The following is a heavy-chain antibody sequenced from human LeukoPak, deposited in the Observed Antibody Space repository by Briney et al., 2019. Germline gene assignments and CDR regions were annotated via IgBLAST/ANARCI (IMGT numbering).Heavy chain of an antibody. V-gene: IGHV3-30*03. D-gene: IGHD3-9*01. CDR2: ISYDATYK. J-gene: IGHJ4*02. CDR1: GFTFSDYV. Sequence: GGSLRLSCAASGFTFSDYVMHWVRQAPGKGLAWVAVISYDATYKYYADSVEGRFTISRDNAKNSLFLQMNSLRDEDTAVYYCARDHDWAFDYWGQGALVTVSS. CDR3: ARDHDWAFDY.